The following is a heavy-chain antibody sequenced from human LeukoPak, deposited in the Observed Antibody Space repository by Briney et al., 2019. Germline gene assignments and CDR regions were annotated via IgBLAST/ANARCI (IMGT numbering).Heavy chain of an antibody. CDR1: AAYLSIHY. J-gene: IGHJ4*02. CDR3: STNMLRGLHFDY. V-gene: IGHV4-59*11. CDR2: VYHSGRT. D-gene: IGHD3-10*01. Sequence: SETLSLISTVSAAYLSIHYWGSITLPPGGGLEWIGHVYHSGRTSYTPSLESRVSISIDTSKNQFSLKLGSVTAADTAIDYCSTNMLRGLHFDYWGQGTLVAVSS.